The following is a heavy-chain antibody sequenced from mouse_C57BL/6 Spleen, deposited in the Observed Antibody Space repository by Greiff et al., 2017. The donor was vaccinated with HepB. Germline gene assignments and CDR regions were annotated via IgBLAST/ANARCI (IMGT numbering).Heavy chain of an antibody. V-gene: IGHV1-80*01. CDR1: GYAFSSYW. CDR3: ARWMKYYFDY. CDR2: IYPGDGDT. Sequence: QVQLKESGAELVKPGASVKISCKASGYAFSSYWMNWVKQRPGKGLEWIGQIYPGDGDTNYNGKFKGKATLTADKSSSTAYMQLSSLTSEDSAVYFCARWMKYYFDYWGQGTTLTVSS. J-gene: IGHJ2*01.